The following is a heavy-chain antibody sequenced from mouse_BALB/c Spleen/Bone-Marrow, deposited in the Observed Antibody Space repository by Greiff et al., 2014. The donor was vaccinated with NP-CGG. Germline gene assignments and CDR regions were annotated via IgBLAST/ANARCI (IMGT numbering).Heavy chain of an antibody. D-gene: IGHD2-4*01. Sequence: QVQLKQSGAELVKPGASVKLSCKASGYTFTSYYMYWVKQRPGQGLEWIGEINPSNGGTNFNEKFKSKATLTVDKSSSTAYTQLSSLTSEDSAVYYCTNDYLFAYWGQGTLVTVSA. CDR2: INPSNGGT. J-gene: IGHJ3*01. V-gene: IGHV1S81*02. CDR3: TNDYLFAY. CDR1: GYTFTSYY.